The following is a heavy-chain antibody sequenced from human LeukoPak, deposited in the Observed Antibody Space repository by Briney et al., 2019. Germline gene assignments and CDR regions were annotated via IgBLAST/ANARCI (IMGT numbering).Heavy chain of an antibody. CDR3: ARGSSSWYGWFDT. J-gene: IGHJ5*02. CDR2: INPNSGGT. Sequence: GASVKVSCKASGYTFTGYYMHWVRQAPGQGLEWMGWINPNSGGTNYAQKFQGWVTMTRDTSISTAYMELSRLRSDDTAVYYCARGSSSWYGWFDTWGQGTLVTVSS. V-gene: IGHV1-2*04. D-gene: IGHD6-13*01. CDR1: GYTFTGYY.